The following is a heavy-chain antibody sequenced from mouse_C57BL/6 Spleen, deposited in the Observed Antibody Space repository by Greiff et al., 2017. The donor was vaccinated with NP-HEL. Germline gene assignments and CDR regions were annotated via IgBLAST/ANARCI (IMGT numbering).Heavy chain of an antibody. CDR3: ARSFPHYAMDY. Sequence: QVHVKQPGTELVKPGASVKLSCKASGYTFTSYWMHWVKQRPGQGLEWIGNINPSNGGTNYNEKFKSKATLTVDKSSSTAYMQLSSLTSEDSAVYYCARSFPHYAMDYWGQGTSVTVSS. CDR1: GYTFTSYW. V-gene: IGHV1-53*01. CDR2: INPSNGGT. J-gene: IGHJ4*01.